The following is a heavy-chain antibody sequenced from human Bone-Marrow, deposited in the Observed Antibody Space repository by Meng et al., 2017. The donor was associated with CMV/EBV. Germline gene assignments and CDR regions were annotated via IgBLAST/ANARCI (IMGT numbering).Heavy chain of an antibody. CDR3: ARCCRINGPRWFDP. Sequence: ASVKVSCKASGYTFTTYDINWIRQAPGQGLEWMAWINPNTGDSGYAQKFQGRLAITRDTSISTVYMELGSLRSDDTAVYYCARCCRINGPRWFDPRGQGILVTVSS. V-gene: IGHV1-8*03. CDR1: GYTFTTYD. J-gene: IGHJ5*02. CDR2: INPNTGDS. D-gene: IGHD1-14*01.